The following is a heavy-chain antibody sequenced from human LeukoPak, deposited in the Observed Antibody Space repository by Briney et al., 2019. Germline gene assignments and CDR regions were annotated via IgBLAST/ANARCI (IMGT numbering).Heavy chain of an antibody. J-gene: IGHJ4*02. V-gene: IGHV3-7*01. Sequence: PGGSLRLSCAASGFTFSSYAMSWVRQAPGKGLEWVANIKQDGSEKYYVDSVKGRFTISRDNAKNSLYLQMNSLRAEDTAVYYCARAHYYDSSGPFDYWGQGTLVTVSS. CDR3: ARAHYYDSSGPFDY. CDR2: IKQDGSEK. D-gene: IGHD3-22*01. CDR1: GFTFSSYA.